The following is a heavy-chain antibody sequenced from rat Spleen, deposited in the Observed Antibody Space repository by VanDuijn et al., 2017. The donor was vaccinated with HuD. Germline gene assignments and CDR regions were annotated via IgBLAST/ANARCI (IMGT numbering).Heavy chain of an antibody. D-gene: IGHD1-4*01. J-gene: IGHJ3*01. CDR2: IIYDGSRT. CDR3: ATPSPTRVSLGWFAY. CDR1: GFTFSDYN. Sequence: EVQLVESGGGLVQPGRSLKLSCAASGFTFSDYNMAWVRQAPKKGLEWVATIIYDGSRTYYRYSVKGRFTISRDNAKSTLYLQMDSLRSEDTATYYCATPSPTRVSLGWFAYWGQGTLVTVSS. V-gene: IGHV5S10*01.